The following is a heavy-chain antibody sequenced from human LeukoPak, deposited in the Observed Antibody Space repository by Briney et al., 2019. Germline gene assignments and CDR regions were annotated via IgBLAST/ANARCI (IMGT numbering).Heavy chain of an antibody. V-gene: IGHV2-5*01. Sequence: SGPTLVKPTQTLTLTCTFSGFSLSTSGVGVGWIRQPPGKALEWLALINWNDDKRYSPSLKSRLTITKDTSKNQVVLTMTNMDPVDTATYYCAHSNTYYYDSSGAGRVSFDYWGQGTLVTVSS. CDR2: INWNDDK. D-gene: IGHD3-22*01. CDR1: GFSLSTSGVG. CDR3: AHSNTYYYDSSGAGRVSFDY. J-gene: IGHJ4*02.